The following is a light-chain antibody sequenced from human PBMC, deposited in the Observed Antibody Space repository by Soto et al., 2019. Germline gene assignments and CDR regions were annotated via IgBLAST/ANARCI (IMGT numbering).Light chain of an antibody. CDR1: NLESKS. Sequence: SYELTQAASVSVAPGQTAKISCGGNNLESKSVHWYQQRPGQAPVLVVYDDRARPSGIPERFSGSNSGNTATLTISRLEAGDEAVYYCQVWDGDTDHVVFXGGTKVTVL. CDR2: DDR. CDR3: QVWDGDTDHVV. V-gene: IGLV3-21*02. J-gene: IGLJ2*01.